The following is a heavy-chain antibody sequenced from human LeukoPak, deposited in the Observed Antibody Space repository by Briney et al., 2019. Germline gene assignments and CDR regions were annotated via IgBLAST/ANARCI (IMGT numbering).Heavy chain of an antibody. V-gene: IGHV4-39*07. D-gene: IGHD3-9*01. CDR3: ARDFGDYDILTGYYPACWFDP. J-gene: IGHJ5*02. CDR2: IFYSGTT. CDR1: GDSVSSNTYY. Sequence: PSETLSLTCTVSGDSVSSNTYYWAWIRQPPGKGLEWIGNIFYSGTTYYTPSLKSRVAISGDTSKNQFSLKLSSVTAADTAVYYCARDFGDYDILTGYYPACWFDPWGQGTLVTVSS.